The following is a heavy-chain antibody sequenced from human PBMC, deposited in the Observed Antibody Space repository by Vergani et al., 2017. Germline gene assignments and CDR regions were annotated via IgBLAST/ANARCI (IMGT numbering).Heavy chain of an antibody. CDR1: GFISSSYW. Sequence: EVQLVESGGGLVQPGGSLRLSCAASGFISSSYWMSWVRQAPGKGLEWVANVNQGGSEKYYVDSVRGRFTISRDNAKNSIYLQMNSLRAEDTAVYFCVRVPLIRRGSGNYGINNYHGMDVWGQGTTVIVSS. CDR3: VRVPLIRRGSGNYGINNYHGMDV. J-gene: IGHJ6*02. V-gene: IGHV3-7*01. CDR2: VNQGGSEK. D-gene: IGHD3-10*01.